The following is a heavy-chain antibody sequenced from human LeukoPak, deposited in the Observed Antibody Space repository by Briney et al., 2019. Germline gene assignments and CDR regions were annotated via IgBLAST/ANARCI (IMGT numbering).Heavy chain of an antibody. D-gene: IGHD6-13*01. CDR2: IRYDGNHQ. Sequence: GGSLKLSCVASGFTFTSFGMHWVRQAPGKGLQWVASIRYDGNHQFYADSVQGRFTISRDNSRRTVSLQMNSLRSDDSALYYCARGLWGTAAAGHFDHWGQGSLVTVSS. J-gene: IGHJ4*02. V-gene: IGHV3-30*02. CDR3: ARGLWGTAAAGHFDH. CDR1: GFTFTSFG.